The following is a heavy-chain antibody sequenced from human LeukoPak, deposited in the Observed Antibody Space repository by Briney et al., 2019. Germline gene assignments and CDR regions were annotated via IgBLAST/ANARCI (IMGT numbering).Heavy chain of an antibody. V-gene: IGHV4-34*01. Sequence: SETLSLTCAVYGGSFSGYYWSWIRQPPGKWLEWIGEINHSGSTNYNPSLKSRVTISVDTSTNKFPQKLSSLTAADAAVYYCAKHPVLDYYYGSGSYHLDYFDYWGQGTLVTVSS. J-gene: IGHJ4*02. CDR2: INHSGST. CDR1: GGSFSGYY. CDR3: AKHPVLDYYYGSGSYHLDYFDY. D-gene: IGHD3-10*01.